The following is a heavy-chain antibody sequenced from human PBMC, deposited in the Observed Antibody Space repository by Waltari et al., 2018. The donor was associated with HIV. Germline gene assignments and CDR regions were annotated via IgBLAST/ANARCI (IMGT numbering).Heavy chain of an antibody. CDR3: AKAFGSSWDIDY. V-gene: IGHV3-23*01. CDR1: GFTFSSYA. D-gene: IGHD6-13*01. J-gene: IGHJ4*02. Sequence: EVRLLESGGDLVQPGGSLRLSCAASGFTFSSYAMTWVRQAPGKGLEWVSSISGSGNNTKYADSVKGRFTISRDKSKNTLVLQMNSLRADDTAVYYCAKAFGSSWDIDYWGQGTLVTVSS. CDR2: ISGSGNNT.